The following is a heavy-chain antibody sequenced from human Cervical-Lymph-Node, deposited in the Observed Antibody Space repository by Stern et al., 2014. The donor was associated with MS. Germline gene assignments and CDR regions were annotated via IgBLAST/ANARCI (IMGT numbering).Heavy chain of an antibody. Sequence: VQLVESGPGLVKPSETLSLTCTVSGGSISDYYWSWIRQPPGKGLEWIGYINYSGTSKYNPSLKSRVTISVDTSKNQFSLKLSSVIAADAAVYYCARRDGSSWELFDYWGQGTLVTVSS. V-gene: IGHV4-59*08. J-gene: IGHJ4*02. CDR3: ARRDGSSWELFDY. CDR2: INYSGTS. D-gene: IGHD6-13*01. CDR1: GGSISDYY.